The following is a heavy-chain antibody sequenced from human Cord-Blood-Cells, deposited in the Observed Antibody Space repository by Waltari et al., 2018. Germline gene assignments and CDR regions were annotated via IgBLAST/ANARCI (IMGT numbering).Heavy chain of an antibody. CDR3: AASYDFWSGYYPPHY. D-gene: IGHD3-3*01. CDR2: IVVGSGNT. Sequence: QMQLVQSGPEVKKPGTSVKVSCKASGFTFTSSAVQWVRQVRGQRLEWIGWIVVGSGNTNYAQKFQERVTITRDMSTSTAYMELSSLRSEDTAVYYCAASYDFWSGYYPPHYWGQGTLVTVSS. CDR1: GFTFTSSA. J-gene: IGHJ4*02. V-gene: IGHV1-58*01.